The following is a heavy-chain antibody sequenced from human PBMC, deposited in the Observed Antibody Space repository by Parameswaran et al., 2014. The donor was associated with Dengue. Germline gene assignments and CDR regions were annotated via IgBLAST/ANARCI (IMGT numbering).Heavy chain of an antibody. CDR3: AIKNCSVTTCPGAFHI. D-gene: IGHD2-2*01. CDR2: IIPIFHIA. J-gene: IGHJ3*02. V-gene: IGHV1-69*01. Sequence: VRQAPGQGLEWMGGIIPIFHIANHAQKFQGRVTITADESTTTAYMELSSLRSDDTAVYYCAIKNCSVTTCPGAFHIWGQGTMVTVSS.